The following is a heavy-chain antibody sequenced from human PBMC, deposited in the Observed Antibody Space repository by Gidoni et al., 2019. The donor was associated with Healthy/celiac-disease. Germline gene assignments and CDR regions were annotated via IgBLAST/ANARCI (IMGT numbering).Heavy chain of an antibody. V-gene: IGHV3-23*01. Sequence: GRFTISRDNSKNTLYLQMNSLRAEDTAVYYCAKDQAIAAAGGGMDVWGQGTTVTVSS. J-gene: IGHJ6*02. D-gene: IGHD6-13*01. CDR3: AKDQAIAAAGGGMDV.